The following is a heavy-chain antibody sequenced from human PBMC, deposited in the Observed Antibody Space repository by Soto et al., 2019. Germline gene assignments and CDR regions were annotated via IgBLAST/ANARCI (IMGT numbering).Heavy chain of an antibody. CDR1: GYTFTSYA. V-gene: IGHV1-3*01. J-gene: IGHJ4*02. Sequence: GPSVKVSCKASGYTFTSYAMHWVRQAPGQRLEWMGWINAGNGNTKYSQKFQGRVTITRDTSASTAYMELSSLRSEDTAVYYCARDLFLYYGSNPHWGQGTLVTVSS. CDR3: ARDLFLYYGSNPH. CDR2: INAGNGNT. D-gene: IGHD3-10*01.